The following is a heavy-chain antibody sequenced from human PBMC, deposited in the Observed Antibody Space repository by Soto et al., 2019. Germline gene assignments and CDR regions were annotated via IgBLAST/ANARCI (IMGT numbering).Heavy chain of an antibody. D-gene: IGHD6-6*01. CDR3: ARIKLGFYYFDY. CDR2: IKQDGSEK. CDR1: GFTLSSYW. J-gene: IGHJ4*02. Sequence: HPGGSLRLACTASGFTLSSYWMSWVRQAPGKGLEWVANIKQDGSEKYYVDSVKGRFTISRDNAKNSLYLQMNSLRAEDTAVYYCARIKLGFYYFDYWGQGTLVTVSS. V-gene: IGHV3-7*01.